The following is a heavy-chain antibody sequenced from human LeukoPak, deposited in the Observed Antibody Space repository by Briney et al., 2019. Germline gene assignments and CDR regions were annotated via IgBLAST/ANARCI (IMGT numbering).Heavy chain of an antibody. Sequence: PSQTLSLTCTVSGGSISSGSYYWAWIRQPAGKGLEWIGRIYISESANYNSSLERRVTISVDTSKNQFSLKLSSVTAADTAVYYCARSRERICSATACYVDLQARWGHGTLVTVSS. D-gene: IGHD2-2*01. V-gene: IGHV4-61*02. CDR2: IYISESA. J-gene: IGHJ4*01. CDR3: ARSRERICSATACYVDLQAR. CDR1: GGSISSGSYY.